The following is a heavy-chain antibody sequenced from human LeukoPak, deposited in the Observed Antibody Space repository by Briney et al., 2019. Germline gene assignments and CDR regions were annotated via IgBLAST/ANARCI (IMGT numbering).Heavy chain of an antibody. CDR1: GYTFTSYG. CDR2: ISAYNGNT. J-gene: IGHJ4*02. CDR3: ARVRTIAAAALIDY. Sequence: GASVKVSCKASGYTFTSYGISWVRQAPGQGLEWMGWISAYNGNTNYAQKLQGRVTMTTDTSTSTACMELRSLRSDDTAVYYCARVRTIAAAALIDYWGQGTLVTVSS. V-gene: IGHV1-18*01. D-gene: IGHD6-13*01.